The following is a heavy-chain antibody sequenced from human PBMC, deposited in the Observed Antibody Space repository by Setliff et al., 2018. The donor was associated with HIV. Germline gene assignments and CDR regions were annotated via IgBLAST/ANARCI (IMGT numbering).Heavy chain of an antibody. D-gene: IGHD2-8*01. J-gene: IGHJ4*02. CDR1: DYTSASYV. CDR3: ARVRPLGYCSTGACPPDY. V-gene: IGHV1-8*01. Sequence: ASVKVSCKTADYTSASYVINWVRQAAGQGLEWMGWIDPKSGNTGYAQEFQVRVTMTRNTSISTAYMELNSLRADDTAVYYCARVRPLGYCSTGACPPDYWGQGTLVTVSS. CDR2: IDPKSGNT.